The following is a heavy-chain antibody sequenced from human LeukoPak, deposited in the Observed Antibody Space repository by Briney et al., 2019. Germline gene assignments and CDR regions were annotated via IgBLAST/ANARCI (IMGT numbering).Heavy chain of an antibody. J-gene: IGHJ6*02. Sequence: PGGSLRLSCAASGFTFSSYWMHWVRQAPGKGLVWVSRINSDGISTSYADSVKGRFTISRDNVKNTLYLQMNSLRAEDTAVYYCAKGGYYDFWSGYHYYGMDVWGQGTTVTVSS. CDR2: INSDGIST. D-gene: IGHD3-3*01. CDR3: AKGGYYDFWSGYHYYGMDV. CDR1: GFTFSSYW. V-gene: IGHV3-74*01.